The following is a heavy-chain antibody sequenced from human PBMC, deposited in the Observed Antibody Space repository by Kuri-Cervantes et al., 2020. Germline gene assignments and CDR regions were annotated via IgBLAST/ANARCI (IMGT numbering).Heavy chain of an antibody. J-gene: IGHJ4*02. CDR1: GFTFSAYT. Sequence: GGSLRLSCEASGFTFSAYTMNWVRQAPGKGLEWVAVIWYDGSNKYYADSVKGRFTISRDNSKNTLYLQMNSLRAEDTAVYYCAKEDYAMNYWGQGTLVTVSS. V-gene: IGHV3-33*06. CDR2: IWYDGSNK. CDR3: AKEDYAMNY. D-gene: IGHD3-16*01.